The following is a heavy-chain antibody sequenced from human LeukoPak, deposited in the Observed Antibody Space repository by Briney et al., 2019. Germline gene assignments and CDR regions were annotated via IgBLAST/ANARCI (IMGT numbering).Heavy chain of an antibody. V-gene: IGHV3-23*01. CDR1: GFTFSSYA. J-gene: IGHJ5*02. Sequence: PGGSLRLSCAASGFTFSSYAMTWVRQRPGQGLEGVSALSGRGDSTYYADSVKGRFTISRDNSKTTLYLQMNSLTSEDTAVYYCARVSGGDHDFWRGFYPYNWFDPWGQGTLVTVSS. CDR2: LSGRGDST. CDR3: ARVSGGDHDFWRGFYPYNWFDP. D-gene: IGHD3-3*01.